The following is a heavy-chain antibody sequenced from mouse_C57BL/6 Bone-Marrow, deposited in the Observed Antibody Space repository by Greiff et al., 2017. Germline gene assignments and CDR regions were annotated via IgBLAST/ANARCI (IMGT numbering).Heavy chain of an antibody. Sequence: EVQRVESGGGLVKPGGSLKLSCAASGFTFSSYAMSWVRQTPEKRLEWVATISDGGSYTYYPDNVKGRFTISRDNAKNNLYLQMSHLKSEDTAMYYCAREDDYDEGLAYWDQGTLVTVSA. CDR3: AREDDYDEGLAY. D-gene: IGHD2-4*01. CDR2: ISDGGSYT. J-gene: IGHJ3*01. V-gene: IGHV5-4*01. CDR1: GFTFSSYA.